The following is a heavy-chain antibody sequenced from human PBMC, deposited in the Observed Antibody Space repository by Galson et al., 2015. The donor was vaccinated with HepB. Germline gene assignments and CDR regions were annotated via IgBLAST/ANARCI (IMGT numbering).Heavy chain of an antibody. CDR3: ARWPAHSSSWIYDY. Sequence: SVKVSCKASGGTFSSYAISWVRQAPGQGLEWMGGIIPIFGTANYAQKFQGRVTITADKSTSTAYMELSSLRSEDTAVYYCARWPAHSSSWIYDYWGQGTQVTVSS. J-gene: IGHJ4*02. CDR1: GGTFSSYA. D-gene: IGHD6-13*01. V-gene: IGHV1-69*06. CDR2: IIPIFGTA.